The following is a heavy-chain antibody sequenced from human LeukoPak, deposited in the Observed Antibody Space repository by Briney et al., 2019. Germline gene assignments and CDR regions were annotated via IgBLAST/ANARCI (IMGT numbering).Heavy chain of an antibody. V-gene: IGHV3-53*01. Sequence: GGSLRLSCAASGFTVSSNYMSWVRQAPGKGLEWVSVIYSGGSTYYADSVKGRFTISRDTSKNTLYLQMNSLRAEDTAVYYCVVAVAGTSFDYWGQGTLVTVSS. CDR1: GFTVSSNY. CDR2: IYSGGST. CDR3: VVAVAGTSFDY. J-gene: IGHJ4*02. D-gene: IGHD6-19*01.